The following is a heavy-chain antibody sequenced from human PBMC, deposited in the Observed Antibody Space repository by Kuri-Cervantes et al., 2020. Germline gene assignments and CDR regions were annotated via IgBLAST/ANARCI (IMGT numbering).Heavy chain of an antibody. Sequence: LSLTCAASGFTFSSYSMNWVRQAPGKGLEWASSISSSSSYIYYADTVKGRFTISRDNAKNSLYLQMNSLRAEDTAVYYCARDRGDGYNFWGQGTLVTVSS. J-gene: IGHJ4*02. CDR1: GFTFSSYS. CDR3: ARDRGDGYNF. CDR2: ISSSSSYI. D-gene: IGHD5-24*01. V-gene: IGHV3-21*01.